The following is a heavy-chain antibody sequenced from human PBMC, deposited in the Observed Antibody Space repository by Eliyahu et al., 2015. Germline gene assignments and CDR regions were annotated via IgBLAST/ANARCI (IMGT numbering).Heavy chain of an antibody. CDR1: GGTFSXSG. Sequence: QVQLVQSGAEVKKPGSSVKVSCXVSGGTFSXSGFSWVRLAPGQGLXWMGGIIPLFGTTNFAQNFQGRVTITADESTTTVYMELSRLTSDDTAVYYCARDQRIVGATDMNGFDVWGQGTMVIVSS. D-gene: IGHD1-26*01. V-gene: IGHV1-69*01. CDR2: IIPLFGTT. CDR3: ARDQRIVGATDMNGFDV. J-gene: IGHJ3*01.